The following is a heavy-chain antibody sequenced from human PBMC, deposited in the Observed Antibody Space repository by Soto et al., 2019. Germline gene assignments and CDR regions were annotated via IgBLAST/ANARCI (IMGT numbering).Heavy chain of an antibody. CDR2: ISSDGGTT. J-gene: IGHJ5*02. D-gene: IGHD6-19*01. CDR1: GFTFSHYT. Sequence: EVQLLESGGGLVQPGGSLRLSCAASGFTFSHYTMHWVRQAPGEGLQYVSAISSDGGTTYYADSVRGTFTITRDNPMNMLFFQMGSLRAEDMAVYYCARADAVVTIFTTHYFDDPGGQGTLVTVSS. CDR3: ARADAVVTIFTTHYFDDP. V-gene: IGHV3-64*07.